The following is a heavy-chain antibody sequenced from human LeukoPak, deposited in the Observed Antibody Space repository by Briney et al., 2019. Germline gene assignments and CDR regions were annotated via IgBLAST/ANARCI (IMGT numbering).Heavy chain of an antibody. V-gene: IGHV3-21*01. CDR1: GFIFSNYD. CDR2: ITVSSTSK. CDR3: ATRCSSTSCYDGWGY. J-gene: IGHJ4*02. D-gene: IGHD2-2*01. Sequence: KPGGSLRLSCAASGFIFSNYDMNWVRQAPGKGLEWVSSITVSSTSKYYVDSVKGRFTVSRDNDKNSLYLQMNSLRAEDTAVYYCATRCSSTSCYDGWGYWGQGTLVIVSS.